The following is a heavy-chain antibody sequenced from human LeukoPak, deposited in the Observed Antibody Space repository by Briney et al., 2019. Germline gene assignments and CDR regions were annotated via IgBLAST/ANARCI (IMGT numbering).Heavy chain of an antibody. CDR3: ARVPLHDSSGHYYPH. D-gene: IGHD3-22*01. J-gene: IGHJ1*01. V-gene: IGHV1-3*01. CDR1: GYTFTNYG. CDR2: INGGNGNA. Sequence: ASVKVSCKTSGYTFTNYGMHWVHQAPGQRLEWMGWINGGNGNAKYSQNFQGRVTIIRDTSASTAYMELSSLRSEDTAVYYCARVPLHDSSGHYYPHWGQGTLVTVSS.